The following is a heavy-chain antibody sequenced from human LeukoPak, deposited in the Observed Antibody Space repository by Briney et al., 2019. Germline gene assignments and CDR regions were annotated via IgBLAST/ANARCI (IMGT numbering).Heavy chain of an antibody. CDR3: APTASGY. CDR1: GFTFSSYG. CDR2: IRYDGSNK. D-gene: IGHD6-25*01. Sequence: GGSLRLSCAASGFTFSSYGMHWVRQAPGKGLEWVAFIRYDGSNKYYADSVKGRFTISRDNSKNTLYLQMKSLRAADTAVYYCAPTASGYWGQGTLVTVPS. V-gene: IGHV3-30*02. J-gene: IGHJ4*02.